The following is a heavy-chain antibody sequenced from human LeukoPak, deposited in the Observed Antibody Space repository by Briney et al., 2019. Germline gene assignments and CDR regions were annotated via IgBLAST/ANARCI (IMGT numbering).Heavy chain of an antibody. CDR1: GFSFSSYG. CDR2: IIPIFGTA. D-gene: IGHD1-26*01. J-gene: IGHJ4*02. Sequence: GGSLRLSCAVSGFSFSSYGISWVRQAPGQGLEWMGGIIPIFGTANYAQKFQGRVTITADESTSTAYMELSSLRSEDTAVYYCARESRGKWELLDYFDYWGQGTLVTVSS. CDR3: ARESRGKWELLDYFDY. V-gene: IGHV1-69*01.